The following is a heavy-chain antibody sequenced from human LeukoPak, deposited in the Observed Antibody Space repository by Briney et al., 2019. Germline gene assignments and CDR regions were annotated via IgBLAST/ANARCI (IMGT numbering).Heavy chain of an antibody. J-gene: IGHJ4*02. V-gene: IGHV3-15*07. CDR3: TKDPPLTGGVYSAY. D-gene: IGHD7-27*01. CDR2: IKSKVDGGTV. Sequence: GGSLGLSCEASGLIFSDAWMNWVGQAPGKGLEWVGRIKSKVDGGTVDYAAPVKGRFTISRDDSKSTLYLQLNSLKTEDSAVYYCTKDPPLTGGVYSAYWGQGTLVTVSS. CDR1: GLIFSDAW.